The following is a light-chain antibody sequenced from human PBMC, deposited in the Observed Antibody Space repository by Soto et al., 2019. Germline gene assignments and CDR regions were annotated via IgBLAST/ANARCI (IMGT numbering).Light chain of an antibody. V-gene: IGLV1-47*01. Sequence: QSVLTQPPSASGTPGQRVTISCSGSSSNIGNFYVYWYQQLPGTAPKLLIYKNNQRPLGVPDRFSGSKSGTSAALAISGLRSADEADYYCAAWDDSLSGPGVFGGGTQLPVL. J-gene: IGLJ7*01. CDR1: SSNIGNFY. CDR2: KNN. CDR3: AAWDDSLSGPGV.